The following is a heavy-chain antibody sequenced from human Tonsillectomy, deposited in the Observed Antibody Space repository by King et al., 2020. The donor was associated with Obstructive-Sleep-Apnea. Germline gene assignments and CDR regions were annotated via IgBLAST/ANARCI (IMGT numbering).Heavy chain of an antibody. CDR1: GGTFSSYA. Sequence: QLVQSGAEVKKPGSSVKVSCKASGGTFSSYAISWVRQAPGQGPEWMGGIIPIVGTANYAQKFQGRVTITADKSTSTAYMELRSLRSEDTAVYYCPVGYCSGGGCYGVYPYYYGMDVWGQGTTVTVSS. D-gene: IGHD2-15*01. CDR3: PVGYCSGGGCYGVYPYYYGMDV. CDR2: IIPIVGTA. J-gene: IGHJ6*02. V-gene: IGHV1-69*14.